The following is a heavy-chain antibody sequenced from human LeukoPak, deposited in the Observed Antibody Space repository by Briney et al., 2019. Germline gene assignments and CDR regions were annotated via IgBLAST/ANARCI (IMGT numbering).Heavy chain of an antibody. V-gene: IGHV3-7*01. CDR3: ARITTNGYFEY. CDR1: GFTFSDFW. CDR2: IKYDDSAK. D-gene: IGHD1-1*01. J-gene: IGHJ4*02. Sequence: GGSPRLSCAASGFTFSDFWMGWVRQAPGEGLEWVASIKYDDSAKHFVDSVKGRFTVSRDNVKNSLYLQMNNLRPEDTAVYFCARITTNGYFEYWGQGTLVTVSS.